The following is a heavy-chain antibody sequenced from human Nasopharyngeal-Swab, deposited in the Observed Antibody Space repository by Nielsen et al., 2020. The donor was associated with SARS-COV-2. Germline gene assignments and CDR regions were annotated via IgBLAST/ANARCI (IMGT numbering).Heavy chain of an antibody. CDR3: ARDGLRYSSGWHRVDV. Sequence: GESLKISCAASGFTFSSYGMHWVRQAPGKGPEWVAVIWYDGSNKYYADSVKGRFTISRDNSKNTLYLQMNSLRAEDTAVYYCARDGLRYSSGWHRVDVWGQGTTVTVSS. D-gene: IGHD6-19*01. V-gene: IGHV3-33*01. CDR2: IWYDGSNK. CDR1: GFTFSSYG. J-gene: IGHJ6*02.